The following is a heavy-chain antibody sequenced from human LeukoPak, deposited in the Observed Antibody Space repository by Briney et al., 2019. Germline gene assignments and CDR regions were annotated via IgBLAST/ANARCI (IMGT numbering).Heavy chain of an antibody. J-gene: IGHJ4*02. CDR2: IWYDGFNK. Sequence: GRSLRLSCAASGFTFSSYVMHWVRQAPGKGLEWVAVIWYDGFNKYYADSVKGRFTISRDNSKNTLYLQMNSLRAEDTAVYYCVRGCSAVSCYAFDYWGQGTLVTVSS. CDR3: VRGCSAVSCYAFDY. CDR1: GFTFSSYV. D-gene: IGHD2-15*01. V-gene: IGHV3-33*01.